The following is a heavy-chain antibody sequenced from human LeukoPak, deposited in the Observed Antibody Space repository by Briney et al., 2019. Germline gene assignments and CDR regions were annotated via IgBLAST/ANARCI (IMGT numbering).Heavy chain of an antibody. D-gene: IGHD6-13*01. CDR2: INPSGGST. Sequence: ASVKVSCKASGYTFTSYYMHWVRQAPGQGLEWMGIINPSGGSTSYAQKFQGRVTMTRDTSTSTVYMELSSLRSEDTAVYYCARKKAAAGTLHGFDPWGQGTLVTVTS. CDR3: ARKKAAAGTLHGFDP. J-gene: IGHJ5*02. CDR1: GYTFTSYY. V-gene: IGHV1-46*01.